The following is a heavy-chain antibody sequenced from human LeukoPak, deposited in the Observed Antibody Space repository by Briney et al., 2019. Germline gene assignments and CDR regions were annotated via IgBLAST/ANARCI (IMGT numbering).Heavy chain of an antibody. CDR1: GDSINNYY. D-gene: IGHD6-13*01. Sequence: SETLSLTCTASGDSINNYYWSWVRQPPGKGLEWVGYVYYSGSTNYNPSVKSRVTISVDTSRSQFSLKLSSVTAADTAVYYCARMTSSWFAFDIWGQGTMVTVSS. CDR2: VYYSGST. V-gene: IGHV4-59*01. J-gene: IGHJ3*02. CDR3: ARMTSSWFAFDI.